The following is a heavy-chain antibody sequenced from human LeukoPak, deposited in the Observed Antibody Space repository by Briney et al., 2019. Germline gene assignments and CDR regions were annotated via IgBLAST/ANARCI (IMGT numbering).Heavy chain of an antibody. D-gene: IGHD5-18*01. J-gene: IGHJ6*03. CDR1: GGSISSYY. V-gene: IGHV4-59*01. Sequence: SETQSLTCTVSGGSISSYYWSWIRQPPGKGLEWIGYIYYSGSTNYNPSLKSRVTISVDTSKNQFSLKLSSVTAADTAVYYCARGGYSYGYYMDVWGKGTTVTVSS. CDR3: ARGGYSYGYYMDV. CDR2: IYYSGST.